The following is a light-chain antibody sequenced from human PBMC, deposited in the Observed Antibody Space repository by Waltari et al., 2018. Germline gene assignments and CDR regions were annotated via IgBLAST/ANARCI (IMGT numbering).Light chain of an antibody. CDR2: EDT. J-gene: IGLJ1*01. CDR1: ELPRKY. Sequence: SYELTQPPSVSVSPGQTARITCSGHELPRKYAYWFQQKSGQAPRLVIYEDTKRPSGIPERFSGSSSGTVATWTSTGAQVDDEADYYCYSSDSTGLRVFGGGTTVVVL. V-gene: IGLV3-10*01. CDR3: YSSDSTGLRV.